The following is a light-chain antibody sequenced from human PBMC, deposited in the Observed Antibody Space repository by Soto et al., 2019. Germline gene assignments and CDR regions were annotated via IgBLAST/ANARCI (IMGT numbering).Light chain of an antibody. J-gene: IGKJ4*01. CDR1: QSISSGY. CDR2: GAS. CDR3: QPYGGSPLLT. V-gene: IGKV3-20*01. Sequence: ETVLTQSPGTLSLSPGERATLSCRASQSISSGYLAWYQQRPGQAPRLLISGASNRATGIPDRFSGSGSGTDFTLTSSRLEPADFAVYCGQPYGGSPLLTFGGGTRVEIK.